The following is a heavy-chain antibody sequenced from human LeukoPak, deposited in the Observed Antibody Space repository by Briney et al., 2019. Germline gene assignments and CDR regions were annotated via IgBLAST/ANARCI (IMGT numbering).Heavy chain of an antibody. J-gene: IGHJ5*02. D-gene: IGHD6-19*01. Sequence: GGSLRLSCAASGFTFSSYGMHWVRQAPGKGLEYVSSISSYGDSTYYAHSVKGRFTISRDNSKNTLYLQMGSLRDEDTAVYYCARTEQWLATGGWYWFDPWGQGTLATVSS. V-gene: IGHV3-64*01. CDR2: ISSYGDST. CDR1: GFTFSSYG. CDR3: ARTEQWLATGGWYWFDP.